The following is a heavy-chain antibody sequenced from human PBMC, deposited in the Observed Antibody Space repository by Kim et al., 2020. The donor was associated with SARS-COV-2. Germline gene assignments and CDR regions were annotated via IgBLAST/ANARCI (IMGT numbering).Heavy chain of an antibody. V-gene: IGHV3-23*01. Sequence: GGSLRLSCAASGFTFSSYAMSWVRQAPGKGLEWVSAISGSGGSTYYADSVKGRFTISRDNSKNTLYLQMNSLRAEDTAVYYCAKSFPLLWFGELLDPPPSDYWGQGTLVTVSS. CDR2: ISGSGGST. CDR1: GFTFSSYA. J-gene: IGHJ4*02. CDR3: AKSFPLLWFGELLDPPPSDY. D-gene: IGHD3-10*01.